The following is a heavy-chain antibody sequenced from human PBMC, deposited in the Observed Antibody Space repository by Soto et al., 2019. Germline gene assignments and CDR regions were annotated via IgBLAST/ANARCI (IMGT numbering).Heavy chain of an antibody. V-gene: IGHV4-61*01. CDR1: GGSVSSGSYY. Sequence: PSETLSLTCTVSGGSVSSGSYYWSWIRQPPGKGLEWIGYIYYSGNTNYNPSLKSRVTISVDTSKNQFSLNLTSVNAADTAVYYCARRILYYGMDVWGQGTTVTVSS. CDR2: IYYSGNT. J-gene: IGHJ6*02. CDR3: ARRILYYGMDV.